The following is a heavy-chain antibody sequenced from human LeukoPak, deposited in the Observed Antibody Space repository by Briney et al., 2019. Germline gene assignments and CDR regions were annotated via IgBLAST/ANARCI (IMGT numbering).Heavy chain of an antibody. J-gene: IGHJ5*02. V-gene: IGHV3-74*01. Sequence: PGGSLRLSCAASGFTFSDSCMYWVRQAPGKGLVWVSRINSDESSTSYADSVQGRFTISRDNAKNTPYLQMNSLRAKDTAVYYCASCVAVPGLPCPWGQGNLVGVSS. D-gene: IGHD6-19*01. CDR2: INSDESST. CDR3: ASCVAVPGLPCP. CDR1: GFTFSDSC.